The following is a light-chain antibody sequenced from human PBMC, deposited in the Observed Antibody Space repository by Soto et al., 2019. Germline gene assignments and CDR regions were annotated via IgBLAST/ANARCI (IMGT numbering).Light chain of an antibody. J-gene: IGKJ1*01. CDR1: QSVSSSY. CDR3: QQYGNSRWT. CDR2: GAS. V-gene: IGKV3-20*01. Sequence: EIVLTQSPGTLSLPPGERATLSCRANQSVSSSYLAWYQQKPGQAPRLLIYGASRRATGIPDRFSGSGSGTDFTLTISLLEPDDLAVYFCQQYGNSRWTFGQGTRVEIK.